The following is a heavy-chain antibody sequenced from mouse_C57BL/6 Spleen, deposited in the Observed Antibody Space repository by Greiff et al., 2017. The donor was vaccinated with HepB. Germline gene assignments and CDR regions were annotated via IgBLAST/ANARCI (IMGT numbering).Heavy chain of an antibody. CDR3: ARGGYSNYVGVDY. CDR2: ISSGSSTI. V-gene: IGHV5-17*01. D-gene: IGHD2-5*01. CDR1: GFTFSDYG. J-gene: IGHJ2*01. Sequence: EVQVVESGGGLVKPGGSLKLPCAASGFTFSDYGMHWVRQAPEKGLEWVAYISSGSSTIYYADTVKGRFTISSDNAKNTLFLQMTSLRSEDTAMYYCARGGYSNYVGVDYWGQGTTLTVSS.